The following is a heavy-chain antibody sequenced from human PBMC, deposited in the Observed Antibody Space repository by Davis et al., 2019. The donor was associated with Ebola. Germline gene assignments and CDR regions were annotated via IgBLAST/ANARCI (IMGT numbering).Heavy chain of an antibody. V-gene: IGHV4-34*01. CDR2: IYSSGST. CDR1: GGSFSGYY. D-gene: IGHD3-10*01. J-gene: IGHJ6*02. CDR3: ARGHSYGSMVYGMDV. Sequence: GSLRLSCAVYGGSFSGYYWSWIRQPPGKGLEWIGNIYSSGSTYYNPSLKSRVTISVDTSKNQFSLKLSSVTAADTAMYYCARGHSYGSMVYGMDVWGQGTTVTVSS.